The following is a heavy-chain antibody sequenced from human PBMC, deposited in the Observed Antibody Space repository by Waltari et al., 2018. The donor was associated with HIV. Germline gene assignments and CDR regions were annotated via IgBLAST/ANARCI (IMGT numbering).Heavy chain of an antibody. CDR1: GGSISRSSYY. CDR3: TRPLFGSSWYYFDN. CDR2: IYYSENT. Sequence: QMQLQESGPGLVKPSETLSLTCTVSGGSISRSSYYWGWIRQSPGKGLEWIGSIYYSENTFYNPSFRSRITISVDTSKNQFSLKLTSVTAADTAVYYCTRPLFGSSWYYFDNWGQGTLVTVSS. J-gene: IGHJ4*02. D-gene: IGHD6-13*01. V-gene: IGHV4-39*01.